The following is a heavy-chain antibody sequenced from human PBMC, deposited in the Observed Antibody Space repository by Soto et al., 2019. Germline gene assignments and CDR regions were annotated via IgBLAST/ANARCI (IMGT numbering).Heavy chain of an antibody. J-gene: IGHJ4*02. D-gene: IGHD6-13*01. Sequence: SVKVSCKASGGTFSSYAISWVRQAPGQGLEWMGGIIPIFGTANYAQKFQGRVTITADKSTSTAYMELSSLRSEDTAVYYCARPLSYSSSWYYFDYWGQGTLVTVSS. CDR3: ARPLSYSSSWYYFDY. CDR1: GGTFSSYA. V-gene: IGHV1-69*06. CDR2: IIPIFGTA.